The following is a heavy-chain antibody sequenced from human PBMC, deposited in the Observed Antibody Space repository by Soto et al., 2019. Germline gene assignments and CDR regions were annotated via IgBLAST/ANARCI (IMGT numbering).Heavy chain of an antibody. V-gene: IGHV3-15*07. Sequence: PGGSLRLSCVASGFTFSLAWMNWVRQAPGKGLEWVGRIQSKNVGGTTGYAAPVKDRFTISRDDSKNTLYLEMNSLKTDDTAVYYCSRYCISTTCYSDGVSWGQGTLVTVSS. D-gene: IGHD2-2*02. J-gene: IGHJ5*02. CDR1: GFTFSLAW. CDR3: SRYCISTTCYSDGVS. CDR2: IQSKNVGGTT.